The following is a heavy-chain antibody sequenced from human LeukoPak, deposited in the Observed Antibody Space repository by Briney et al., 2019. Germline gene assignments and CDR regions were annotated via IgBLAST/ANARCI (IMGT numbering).Heavy chain of an antibody. Sequence: SETLSLTCAVYGGSFSGYYWSWIRQPPGKGLEWIGEINHSGSTNYNPSLKSRVTISVDTSKNQFSLKLSSVTAADTAVYYCARTSLWFGGMAVDYWGQGTLVTVSS. V-gene: IGHV4-34*01. D-gene: IGHD3-10*01. CDR2: INHSGST. CDR1: GGSFSGYY. CDR3: ARTSLWFGGMAVDY. J-gene: IGHJ4*02.